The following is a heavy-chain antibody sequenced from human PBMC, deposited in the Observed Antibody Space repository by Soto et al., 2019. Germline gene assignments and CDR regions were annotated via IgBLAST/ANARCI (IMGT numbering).Heavy chain of an antibody. V-gene: IGHV4-39*06. CDR3: ATSYGNAWYTY. D-gene: IGHD6-13*01. Sequence: SETLSLTCTVSGDSGGFISSSSYHWGWIRQPPGKGLEWIGNIYYTGSTYYNPSLKSRLTISVDRSKNQFTLQLTSVTVADTAVYYCATSYGNAWYTYWGQGTQVTVSS. CDR2: IYYTGST. CDR1: GDSGGFISSSSYH. J-gene: IGHJ4*02.